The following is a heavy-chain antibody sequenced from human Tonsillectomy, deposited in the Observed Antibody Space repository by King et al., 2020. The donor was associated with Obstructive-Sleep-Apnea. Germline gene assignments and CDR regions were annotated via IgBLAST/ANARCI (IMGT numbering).Heavy chain of an antibody. CDR2: IYCGDSDT. V-gene: IGHV5-51*01. D-gene: IGHD6-19*01. Sequence: QLVQSGAEVKKPGESLKISCKGSGYNFTTYWIGWVRQMPGEGLEWMGLIYCGDSDTRYSPSFQGQVTISADKSISTAYLEWSSLRASDTAMYYCARIPLPGPFDYWGQGSLVTVSS. J-gene: IGHJ4*02. CDR3: ARIPLPGPFDY. CDR1: GYNFTTYW.